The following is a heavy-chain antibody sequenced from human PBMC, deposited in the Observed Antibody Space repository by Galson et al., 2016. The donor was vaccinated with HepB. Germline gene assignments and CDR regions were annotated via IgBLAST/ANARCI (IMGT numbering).Heavy chain of an antibody. V-gene: IGHV3-21*01. CDR1: GFTFSSYS. Sequence: LRLSCAASGFTFSSYSMNWVRQAPGKGLEWVSSISSRSNYIYYADSVKGRFTISRDNAKNSLYLQMNSLRAEDTSLYYCASDGELVGSYYGRDFDIWGQGTMVTVSS. J-gene: IGHJ3*02. D-gene: IGHD1-26*01. CDR3: ASDGELVGSYYGRDFDI. CDR2: ISSRSNYI.